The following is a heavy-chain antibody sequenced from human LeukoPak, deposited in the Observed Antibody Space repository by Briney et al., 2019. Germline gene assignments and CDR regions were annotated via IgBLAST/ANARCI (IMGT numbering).Heavy chain of an antibody. Sequence: ASVKVSCKASGYTFTDYYMHWVRQAPGQGLEWMGIINPSGGSTSYAQKFQGRVTMTRDTSTSTVYMELSSLRSEDTAVYYCARDEYYYDSSGYFDYWGQGTLVTVSS. CDR2: INPSGGST. V-gene: IGHV1-46*01. CDR3: ARDEYYYDSSGYFDY. CDR1: GYTFTDYY. D-gene: IGHD3-22*01. J-gene: IGHJ4*02.